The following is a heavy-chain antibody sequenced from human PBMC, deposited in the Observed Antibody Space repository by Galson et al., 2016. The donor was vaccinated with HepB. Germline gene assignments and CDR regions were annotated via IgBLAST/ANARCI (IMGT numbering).Heavy chain of an antibody. Sequence: SLRLSCAASGFTFSSHAMSWVRQAPGKGLEWVAAINGAGGNTFYADSVRGRFTVSRDNSKNTLYLQMNSLRAEDTAVYYCARGDIVGAIFDYWGQGTLVTVSS. V-gene: IGHV3-23*01. CDR3: ARGDIVGAIFDY. J-gene: IGHJ4*02. CDR2: INGAGGNT. D-gene: IGHD1-26*01. CDR1: GFTFSSHA.